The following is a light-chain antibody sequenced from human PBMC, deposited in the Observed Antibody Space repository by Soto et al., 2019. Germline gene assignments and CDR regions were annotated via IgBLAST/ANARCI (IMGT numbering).Light chain of an antibody. Sequence: EIVMTQSPATLSVSPGERATLSCRASQSVSSNLAWYQHKPGQAPRLLIYGASTRATGLPARFSGSGSGTEFTLTTSNLQSEDFAVYYCKQYNKWPLTFGGGTKVEIK. CDR1: QSVSSN. CDR2: GAS. J-gene: IGKJ4*01. CDR3: KQYNKWPLT. V-gene: IGKV3-15*01.